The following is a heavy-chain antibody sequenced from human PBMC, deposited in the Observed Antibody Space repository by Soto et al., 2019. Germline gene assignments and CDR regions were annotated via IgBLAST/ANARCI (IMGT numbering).Heavy chain of an antibody. J-gene: IGHJ4*02. D-gene: IGHD3-3*01. CDR2: IYYSGST. Sequence: TSETLSLTWTVSGGSISSYYWSWIRQPPGKGLEWIGYIYYSGSTNYNPSLKSRVTISVDTSKNQFSLKLSSVTAADTAVYYCARVRTHYDFWSGYLGYFDYWGQGTLVTVSS. V-gene: IGHV4-59*08. CDR1: GGSISSYY. CDR3: ARVRTHYDFWSGYLGYFDY.